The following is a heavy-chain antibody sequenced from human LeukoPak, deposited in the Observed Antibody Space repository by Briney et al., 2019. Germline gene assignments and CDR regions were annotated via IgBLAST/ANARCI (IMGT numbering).Heavy chain of an antibody. D-gene: IGHD2-2*01. Sequence: GRSLGLSCEASGFTFSNYAMHWVRQAPGKGLEWVAVISYDGSNGYYADSVKGRFTISRDNSNNTVYLQMNSRRAEDTAAYYCARAGGCSSTSCYYYYIMDVCGKGTTVSVSS. J-gene: IGHJ6*04. CDR1: GFTFSNYA. CDR2: ISYDGSNG. V-gene: IGHV3-30*04. CDR3: ARAGGCSSTSCYYYYIMDV.